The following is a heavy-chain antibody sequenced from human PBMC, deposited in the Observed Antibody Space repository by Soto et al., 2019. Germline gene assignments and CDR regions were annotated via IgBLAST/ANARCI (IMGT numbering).Heavy chain of an antibody. V-gene: IGHV4-59*01. CDR2: IYYSGST. CDR3: ANYDTSGYGMDY. CDR1: GVSISTYY. D-gene: IGHD3-22*01. Sequence: SETLSLTCTVSGVSISTYYWNWIRQPPGKGLEWIGYIYYSGSTNYNPSLKSRVTTSLDTSNNQFSLKLRSVTAADTAVYYCANYDTSGYGMDYWGQGTLVTVS. J-gene: IGHJ4*02.